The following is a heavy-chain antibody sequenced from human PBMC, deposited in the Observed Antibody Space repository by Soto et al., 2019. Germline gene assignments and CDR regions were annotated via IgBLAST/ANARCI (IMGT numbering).Heavy chain of an antibody. Sequence: QVQLVQSGAEVKKPGASVKVSCKASGYTFTGYYMHWVRQAPGQGLEWMGWINPNSGGTNYSQKFQGRVSMTRYTSISTPDMELSRLRSDDTGVYYCARGITVAVSAWFDPWGQGTPLTVSS. V-gene: IGHV1-2*02. D-gene: IGHD6-19*01. CDR2: INPNSGGT. CDR1: GYTFTGYY. CDR3: ARGITVAVSAWFDP. J-gene: IGHJ5*02.